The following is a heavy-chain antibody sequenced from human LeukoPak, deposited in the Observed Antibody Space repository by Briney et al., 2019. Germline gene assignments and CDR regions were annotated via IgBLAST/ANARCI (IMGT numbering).Heavy chain of an antibody. J-gene: IGHJ5*02. CDR3: AIGPGARGHFNWFDP. CDR1: GFSFSNYE. CDR2: ITASSTTI. D-gene: IGHD5-12*01. Sequence: AGGSLRLSCAASGFSFSNYEMNWVRQAPGKGLEWISYITASSTTIYYADSVKGRFTISRDNAKNSLYLQMNGLRGEDTAVYYCAIGPGARGHFNWFDPWGQGTLVTVSS. V-gene: IGHV3-48*03.